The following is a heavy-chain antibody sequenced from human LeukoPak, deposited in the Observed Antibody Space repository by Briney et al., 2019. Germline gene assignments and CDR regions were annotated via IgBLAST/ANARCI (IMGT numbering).Heavy chain of an antibody. D-gene: IGHD2-15*01. CDR1: GASISSRDYY. CDR2: IYDSGRT. CDR3: ARMLGYCRGGNCSSGDY. V-gene: IGHV4-39*01. Sequence: SETLSLTCTVSGASISSRDYYWGWIRQPPGKGLEWIGSIYDSGRTYYNPSLKSRVTISVDTSKSQFSLNLSSVTAADTAMYYCARMLGYCRGGNCSSGDYWGQGTLVAVSS. J-gene: IGHJ4*02.